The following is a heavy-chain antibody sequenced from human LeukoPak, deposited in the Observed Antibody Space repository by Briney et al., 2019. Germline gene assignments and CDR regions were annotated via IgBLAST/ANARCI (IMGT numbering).Heavy chain of an antibody. Sequence: PGGSLRLSCAASGFTFRNNWMTWVRQAPGKGLEWVAHIKEDGSAQNYIDSVRGRFTISRDNAKNSLFLQMNSVRAEDTAIYYCARDLGWSHFDSWGQGTLVTVSS. J-gene: IGHJ4*02. CDR1: GFTFRNNW. D-gene: IGHD2-15*01. CDR2: IKEDGSAQ. V-gene: IGHV3-7*01. CDR3: ARDLGWSHFDS.